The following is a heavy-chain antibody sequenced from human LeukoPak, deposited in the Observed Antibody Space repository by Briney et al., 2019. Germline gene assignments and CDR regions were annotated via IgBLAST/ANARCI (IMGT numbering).Heavy chain of an antibody. Sequence: SETLSLTCTVSGGSISSSSYYWGWIRQPPGKGLEWIGSIYYSGSTYYNPSLKSRVTISVDTSKNQFSLKLSSVTAADTAMYYCARHPSSWIDSMDVWGQGTTVTVSS. CDR3: ARHPSSWIDSMDV. CDR2: IYYSGST. V-gene: IGHV4-39*01. J-gene: IGHJ6*02. CDR1: GGSISSSSYY. D-gene: IGHD2-2*03.